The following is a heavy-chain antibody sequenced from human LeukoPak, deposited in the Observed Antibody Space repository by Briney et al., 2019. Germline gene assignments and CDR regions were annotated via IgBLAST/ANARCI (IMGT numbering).Heavy chain of an antibody. CDR1: GFPFNSYA. J-gene: IGHJ4*02. V-gene: IGHV3-23*01. Sequence: GGSLRLSCAASGFPFNSYAMNWVREAPGKGLEWVSAISGSGGSTYYADSVKGRFTISRDSSKNTLYLQMNSLRAEDTAVYYCARFDYGGQLDYWGQGTLVTLSS. CDR2: ISGSGGST. D-gene: IGHD4-23*01. CDR3: ARFDYGGQLDY.